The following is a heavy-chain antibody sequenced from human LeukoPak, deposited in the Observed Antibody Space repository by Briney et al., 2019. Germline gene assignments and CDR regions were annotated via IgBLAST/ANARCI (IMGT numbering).Heavy chain of an antibody. CDR1: GFTFDDYV. J-gene: IGHJ4*02. V-gene: IGHV3-9*01. Sequence: GGSLRLSCAASGFTFDDYVMHWVRQAPGKGLEWVATISWNSGNIDYADSVKGRFTISRDNAKNSLYLQMNSLRAEDTASYYYAKDSGYDFFDYWGQGTLVTVSS. CDR3: AKDSGYDFFDY. D-gene: IGHD5-12*01. CDR2: ISWNSGNI.